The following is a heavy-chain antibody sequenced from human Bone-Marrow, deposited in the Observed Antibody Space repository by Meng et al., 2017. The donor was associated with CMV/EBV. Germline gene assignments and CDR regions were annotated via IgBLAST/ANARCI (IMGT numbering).Heavy chain of an antibody. CDR1: GYSFTSYW. V-gene: IGHV5-51*01. D-gene: IGHD1-26*01. CDR2: IYPGDSDT. CDR3: ARQTGELPYYFDY. Sequence: KVSCKGSGYSFTSYWIGWVRQMPGKGLEWMGIIYPGDSDTRYSPSFQGQVTTSADKSISTAYLQWSSLKASDTAMYYCARQTGELPYYFDYWGQGTLVTVSS. J-gene: IGHJ4*02.